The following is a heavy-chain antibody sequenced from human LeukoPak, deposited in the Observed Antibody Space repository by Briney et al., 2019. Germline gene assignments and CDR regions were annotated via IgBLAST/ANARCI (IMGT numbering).Heavy chain of an antibody. J-gene: IGHJ4*02. CDR2: IYYRGST. D-gene: IGHD1-26*01. V-gene: IGHV4-61*01. CDR1: GGSVSSGSYY. CDR3: ARAPVVGAKFRDY. Sequence: PSETLSLTCTVSGGSVSSGSYYWSWIRQPPGKGLEWIGYIYYRGSTNYNPSLKSRVTISVDTSKNQFSLKLSSVTAADTAVYYCARAPVVGAKFRDYWGQGTLVTVSS.